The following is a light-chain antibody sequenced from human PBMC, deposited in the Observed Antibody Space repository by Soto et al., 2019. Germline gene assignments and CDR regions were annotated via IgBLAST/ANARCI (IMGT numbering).Light chain of an antibody. CDR2: DDS. V-gene: IGLV3-21*02. J-gene: IGLJ1*01. CDR3: QVWDSSSDHYV. CDR1: NIGSKS. Sequence: SYELTQPPSVSVAPGQTARITCGGNNIGSKSVHWYQQRPGQAPVLVVYDDSDRPSGSPERFSGSNSGNTATLTISRVEAGDEADYYCQVWDSSSDHYVFGTGTKVTVL.